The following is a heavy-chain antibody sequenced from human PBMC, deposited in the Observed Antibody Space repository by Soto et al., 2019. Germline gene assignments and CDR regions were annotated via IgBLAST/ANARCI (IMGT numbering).Heavy chain of an antibody. CDR2: MNNDGSYT. Sequence: EVQLVESGGGLVQPGGSLRLSCAASGFTFSSYWMYWVRQARGKGLEWVSHMNNDGSYTIYAESVKGRFTFSRDNTKNTLYLQMNSQRAEHTAVYYCVRGGYMHACDIWGQGTMVTVSS. D-gene: IGHD6-13*01. CDR3: VRGGYMHACDI. J-gene: IGHJ3*02. CDR1: GFTFSSYW. V-gene: IGHV3-74*01.